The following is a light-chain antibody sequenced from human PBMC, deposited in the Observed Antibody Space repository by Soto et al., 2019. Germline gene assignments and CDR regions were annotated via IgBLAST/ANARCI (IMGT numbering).Light chain of an antibody. V-gene: IGKV3-15*01. J-gene: IGKJ4*01. CDR1: QSVHST. CDR3: QQYNNWPLT. CDR2: GAS. Sequence: EITMTQSPATLSMSPGERATLSCRASQSVHSTLAWYQQKPGQAPRLLIYGASTRATGIPARFSGSGSGTVFTVTISSLQSEDFAVYYCQQYNNWPLTFGGGTKVEIK.